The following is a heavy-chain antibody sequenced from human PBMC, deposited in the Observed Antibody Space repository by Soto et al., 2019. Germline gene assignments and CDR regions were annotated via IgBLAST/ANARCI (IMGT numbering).Heavy chain of an antibody. CDR2: ISGSGGST. Sequence: GGYLKLSCAASGFTCSSYAMSCVRQALGKGLEWVSAISGSGGSTYYADSVKGRFTISRDNSKNTLYLQMNGLRAEDTAVYYCAIGLGGYCSGGSFYIVYSGQRSRVT. CDR1: GFTCSSYA. CDR3: AIGLGGYCSGGSFYIVY. J-gene: IGHJ4*02. D-gene: IGHD2-15*01. V-gene: IGHV3-23*01.